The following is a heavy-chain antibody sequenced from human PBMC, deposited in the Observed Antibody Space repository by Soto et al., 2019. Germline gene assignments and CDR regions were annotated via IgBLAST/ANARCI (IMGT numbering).Heavy chain of an antibody. CDR2: ISGSGGST. D-gene: IGHD3-22*01. CDR1: GFTFSSYA. J-gene: IGHJ4*02. Sequence: GGSLRLSCAASGFTFSSYAMSWVRQAPGKGLEWVSAISGSGGSTXXXDXXXXXXXXXXXXXXNTLYLQMNSLRAEDTAVYYCAKVMIAGGYFDYWGQGTLVTVSS. V-gene: IGHV3-23*01. CDR3: AKVMIAGGYFDY.